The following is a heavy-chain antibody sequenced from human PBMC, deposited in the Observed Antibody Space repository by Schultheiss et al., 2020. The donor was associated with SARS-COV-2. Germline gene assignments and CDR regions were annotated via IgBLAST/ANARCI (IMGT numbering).Heavy chain of an antibody. D-gene: IGHD6-6*01. CDR2: INHSGST. Sequence: SQTLSLTCTVSGGSISGFYWSWIRQPPGKGLEWIGEINHSGSTNYNPSLKSRVTISVDTSKNQFSLKLSSVTAADTAVYYCARGSIAARPPNYYYYGMDVWGQGTTVTVSS. J-gene: IGHJ6*02. V-gene: IGHV4-34*01. CDR3: ARGSIAARPPNYYYYGMDV. CDR1: GGSISGFY.